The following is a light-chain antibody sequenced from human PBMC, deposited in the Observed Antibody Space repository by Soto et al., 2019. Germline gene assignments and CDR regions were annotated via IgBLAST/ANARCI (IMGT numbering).Light chain of an antibody. J-gene: IGKJ4*01. CDR1: QSVTTN. CDR3: QQSYLPPLT. V-gene: IGKV1-39*01. CDR2: SAS. Sequence: DVQMTQSPSSLSASVGDRVTITCRASQSVTTNLNWYQETPGKAPKLLIYSASNVQSGVPSRFSGSGSGTDFTLTISSIEPEDFATYDCQQSYLPPLTCGGGTKVDIQ.